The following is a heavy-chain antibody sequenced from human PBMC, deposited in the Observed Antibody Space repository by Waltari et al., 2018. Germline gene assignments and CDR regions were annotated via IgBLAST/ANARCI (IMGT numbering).Heavy chain of an antibody. CDR2: IYTSGST. Sequence: QVQLQESGPGLVKPSETLSLTCTVSGGSISSYYWSWIRQPAGKGLEWIGRIYTSGSTNYNPSLKSRVTMSVDTSKNQFSLKLSSVTAADTAVYYCARLRYSSGWSYFDYWGQGTLVTVSS. V-gene: IGHV4-4*07. CDR1: GGSISSYY. D-gene: IGHD6-19*01. J-gene: IGHJ4*02. CDR3: ARLRYSSGWSYFDY.